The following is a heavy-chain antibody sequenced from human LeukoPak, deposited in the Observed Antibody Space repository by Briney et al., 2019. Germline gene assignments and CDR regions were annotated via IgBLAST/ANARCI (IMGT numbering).Heavy chain of an antibody. J-gene: IGHJ6*02. CDR1: GFTFSSYW. CDR2: IKQDGSEK. Sequence: PGGSLRLSCAASGFTFSSYWMSWVRQAPGKGLEWVANIKQDGSEKYYVDSVKGRFTISRDNAKNSLYLQMNSLRAEDTAVYYCARASVHYYYGMDVWGQGTTVTASS. V-gene: IGHV3-7*01. CDR3: ARASVHYYYGMDV.